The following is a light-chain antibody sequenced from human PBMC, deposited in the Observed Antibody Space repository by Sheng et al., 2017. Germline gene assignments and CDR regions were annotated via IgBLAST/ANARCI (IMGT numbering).Light chain of an antibody. CDR3: QTWGSGTSVL. CDR2: LTVMAA. V-gene: IGLV4-69*01. CDR1: SGHSNSA. J-gene: IGLJ2*01. Sequence: QLVLTQSPSASASLGASVKLTCTLSSGHSNSAIAWHQQQPEKGPRFLMKLTVMAAKPKGDGIPDRFSGSTSGSERHLTISSLQSEDEADYYCQTWGSGTSVLFGGGTKLTVL.